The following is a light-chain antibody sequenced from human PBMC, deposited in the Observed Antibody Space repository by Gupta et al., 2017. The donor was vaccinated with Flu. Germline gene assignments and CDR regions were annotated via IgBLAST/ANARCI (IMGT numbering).Light chain of an antibody. CDR1: QSVATF. J-gene: IGKJ4*01. CDR3: QQRDNCLLI. V-gene: IGKV3-11*01. CDR2: DSD. Sequence: PATLSLSPGDSATLSCRASQSVATFLAWYQQKHGQSPRLLIYDSDKRATDIPGRFSGSGSGTDFTLTISNLEPEDFAVYYCQQRDNCLLIFGGGTMVEIK.